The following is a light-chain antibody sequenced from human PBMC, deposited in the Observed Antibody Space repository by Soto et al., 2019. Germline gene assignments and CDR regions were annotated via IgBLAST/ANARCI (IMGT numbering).Light chain of an antibody. J-gene: IGLJ1*01. Sequence: QSALTQPRSVSGSPGQSVTISCTGTSSDVGAYNAVSWYQQNPGKAPKFMIYDVTKRPSGVPDRFSGSKSGNTASLTISGLQAEDEADYYCFSYAGNYIYVSGTRTKVTVL. CDR1: SSDVGAYNA. CDR3: FSYAGNYIYV. V-gene: IGLV2-11*01. CDR2: DVT.